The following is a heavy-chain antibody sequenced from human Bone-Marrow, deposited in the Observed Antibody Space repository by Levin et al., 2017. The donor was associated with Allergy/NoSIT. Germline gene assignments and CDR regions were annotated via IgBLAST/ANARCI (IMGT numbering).Heavy chain of an antibody. CDR1: GFTFGSYD. D-gene: IGHD3-16*01. Sequence: GGSLRLSCAASGFTFGSYDMHWVRQAPGKGLEWVAFISYDGSDRYYADSVKGRFSVSRGNSKNTLYLQMNSLRADDTAVYYCARVFLSYAFDVWGQGTMVTVSS. J-gene: IGHJ3*01. CDR2: ISYDGSDR. V-gene: IGHV3-33*05. CDR3: ARVFLSYAFDV.